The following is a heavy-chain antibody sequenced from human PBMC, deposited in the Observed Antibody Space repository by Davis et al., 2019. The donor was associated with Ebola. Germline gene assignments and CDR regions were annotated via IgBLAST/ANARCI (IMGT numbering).Heavy chain of an antibody. V-gene: IGHV5-51*01. Sequence: GESLKISCKPSGYRFTTYWTNWVRQMPGKGLEWMGIIWPGDSETRYSPSFQGQVTISVDKSINTAYLQWSSLKASDTAMYYCARASGDLVFDYWGQGTLVTVSS. D-gene: IGHD7-27*01. CDR2: IWPGDSET. J-gene: IGHJ4*02. CDR1: GYRFTTYW. CDR3: ARASGDLVFDY.